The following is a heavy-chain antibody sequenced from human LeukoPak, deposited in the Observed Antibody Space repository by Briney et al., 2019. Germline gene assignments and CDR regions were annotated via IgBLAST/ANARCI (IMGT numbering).Heavy chain of an antibody. V-gene: IGHV3-7*01. Sequence: GRSLRLSCTASGFTFNSYGMFWVRQAPGKGLEWVANINEDGSEKYYVDSVKGRFTVSRDNAQNSLYLQMNSLRAEDTAVYYCAREYCSGGSCYSGAFDIWGQGTMVTVSS. CDR1: GFTFNSYG. CDR2: INEDGSEK. CDR3: AREYCSGGSCYSGAFDI. D-gene: IGHD2-15*01. J-gene: IGHJ3*02.